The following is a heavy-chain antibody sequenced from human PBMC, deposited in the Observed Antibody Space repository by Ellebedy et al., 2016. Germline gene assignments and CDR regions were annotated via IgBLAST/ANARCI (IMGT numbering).Heavy chain of an antibody. D-gene: IGHD2/OR15-2a*01. Sequence: SETLSLTCTVSGGSISSSSYYWGWIRQPPGKGLEWIGSIYYSGSTYYNPSLKSRVTISVDTSKNQFSLKLSSVTAADTAVYYCARQHFRHRFDPWGQGTLVTVSS. CDR3: ARQHFRHRFDP. CDR1: GGSISSSSYY. CDR2: IYYSGST. J-gene: IGHJ5*02. V-gene: IGHV4-39*01.